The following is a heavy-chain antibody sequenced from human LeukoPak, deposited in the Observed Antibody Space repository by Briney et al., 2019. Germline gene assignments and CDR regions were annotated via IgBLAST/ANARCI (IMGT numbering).Heavy chain of an antibody. CDR1: GGSISSGGYY. J-gene: IGHJ6*02. Sequence: SQTLSLTCAVSGGSISSGGYYWSWIRQPPGKGLEWIGYIYYSGSTNYNPSLKSRVTISVDTSKNQFSLKLSSVTAADTAVYYCARGPSKVYYYGMDVWGQGTTVTVSS. V-gene: IGHV4-61*08. CDR2: IYYSGST. CDR3: ARGPSKVYYYGMDV.